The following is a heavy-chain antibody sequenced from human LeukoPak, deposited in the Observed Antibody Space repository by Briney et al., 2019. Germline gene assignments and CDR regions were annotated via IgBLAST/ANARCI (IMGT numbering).Heavy chain of an antibody. Sequence: ASVKVSCKASGYTFTSYGISWVRQAPGQGVEWMGWISAYNGNTNYAQKLQGRVTMTTDTSTSTAYMELRSLRSDDTAVYYCARDRWGTSWFDPWGQGTLVTVSS. CDR1: GYTFTSYG. D-gene: IGHD3-16*01. CDR3: ARDRWGTSWFDP. CDR2: ISAYNGNT. J-gene: IGHJ5*02. V-gene: IGHV1-18*01.